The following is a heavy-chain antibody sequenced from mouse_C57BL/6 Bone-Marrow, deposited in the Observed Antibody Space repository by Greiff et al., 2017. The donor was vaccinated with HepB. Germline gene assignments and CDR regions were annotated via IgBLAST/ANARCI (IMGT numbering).Heavy chain of an antibody. CDR2: ISYDGSN. V-gene: IGHV3-6*01. CDR3: ARDSTITTVVDAMDY. CDR1: GYSITSGYY. D-gene: IGHD1-1*01. Sequence: EVKVEESGPGLVKPSQSLSLTCSVTGYSITSGYYWNWIRQFPGNKLEWMGYISYDGSNNYNPSLKNRISITRDTSKNQFFLKLNSVTTEDTATYYCARDSTITTVVDAMDYWGQGTSVTVSS. J-gene: IGHJ4*01.